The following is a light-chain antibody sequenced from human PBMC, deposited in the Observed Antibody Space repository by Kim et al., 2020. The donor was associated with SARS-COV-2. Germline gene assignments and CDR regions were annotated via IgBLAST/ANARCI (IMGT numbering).Light chain of an antibody. CDR3: SSYTSSSTYV. Sequence: QSALTQPASVSGSPGQSITISCTGTSSDVGIYNYVSWYQQHPGKAPKLMIYDVSKRPSGVSNRFSGSKSGNTASLTISGLQAEDEADYYCSSYTSSSTYVFGTGTKVHRP. V-gene: IGLV2-14*01. CDR1: SSDVGIYNY. J-gene: IGLJ1*01. CDR2: DVS.